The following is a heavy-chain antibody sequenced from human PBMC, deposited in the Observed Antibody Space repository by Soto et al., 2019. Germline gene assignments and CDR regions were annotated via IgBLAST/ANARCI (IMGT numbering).Heavy chain of an antibody. J-gene: IGHJ4*02. V-gene: IGHV3-21*01. CDR2: ISSSSSYI. D-gene: IGHD1-1*01. CDR3: ARDLLWNDGVDY. Sequence: PGGSLRLSCAASGFTFSSYSMNWVRQAPGKGLEWVSSISSSSSYIYYADSVKGRFTISRDNAKNSLYLQMNSLRAEDTAVYYCARDLLWNDGVDYWGQGTLVTVSS. CDR1: GFTFSSYS.